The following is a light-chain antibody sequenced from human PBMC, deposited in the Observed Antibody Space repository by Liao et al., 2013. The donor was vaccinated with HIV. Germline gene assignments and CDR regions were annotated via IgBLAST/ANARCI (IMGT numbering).Light chain of an antibody. CDR3: QAWDSSTGV. Sequence: SYELTQPPSVSVSPGQTASITCSGDKLGDKYVCWYQKKAGQSPLLVIYQDSKRPSGIPERFSGSNSGNTATLTIGGTQAMDEADYYCQAWDSSTGVFGGGTKLTVL. CDR2: QDS. CDR1: KLGDKY. V-gene: IGLV3-1*01. J-gene: IGLJ2*01.